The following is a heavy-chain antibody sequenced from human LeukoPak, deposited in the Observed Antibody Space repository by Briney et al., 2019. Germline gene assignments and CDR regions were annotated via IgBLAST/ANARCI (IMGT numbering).Heavy chain of an antibody. D-gene: IGHD2-2*01. Sequence: AXVKVSCKASGYTFTSYYMHWVRQAPGQGLEWMGIINPSGGSTSYAQKFQGRVTMTRDTSTSTVYMELSSLRSEDTAVYYCARDLTYCSSTSCYPHWFDPWGQGTLVTVSS. CDR1: GYTFTSYY. CDR3: ARDLTYCSSTSCYPHWFDP. V-gene: IGHV1-46*01. J-gene: IGHJ5*02. CDR2: INPSGGST.